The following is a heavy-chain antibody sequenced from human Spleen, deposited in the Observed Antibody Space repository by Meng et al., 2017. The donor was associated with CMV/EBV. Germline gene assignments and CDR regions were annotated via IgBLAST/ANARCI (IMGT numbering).Heavy chain of an antibody. V-gene: IGHV4-61*01. Sequence: SETLSLTCTVSGGSVSSGSYYWSWLRQPPGKGLEWIGYISYIGSINYNPSLKSRVTISVDTSKNQFSLKLSSVTAADTAVYYCARDILERNAFDMWGQGTMVTVSS. CDR2: ISYIGSI. J-gene: IGHJ3*02. CDR1: GGSVSSGSYY. CDR3: ARDILERNAFDM. D-gene: IGHD1-1*01.